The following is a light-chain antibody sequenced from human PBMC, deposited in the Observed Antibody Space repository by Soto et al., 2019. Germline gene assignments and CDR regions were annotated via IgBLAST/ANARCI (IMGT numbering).Light chain of an antibody. CDR2: AAS. Sequence: DIQLTQSPSFLSASVGDRVTITCRASQGISSYLGWYQQKPGKAPKLLIYAASTLQSGVPSRLSGSGSGTEFTLTISSLQPEDFATYYCQLLNSYVATFGPGTKVDIK. V-gene: IGKV1-9*01. CDR3: QLLNSYVAT. J-gene: IGKJ3*01. CDR1: QGISSY.